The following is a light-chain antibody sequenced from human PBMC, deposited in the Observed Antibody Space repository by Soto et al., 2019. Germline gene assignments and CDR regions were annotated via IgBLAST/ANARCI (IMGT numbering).Light chain of an antibody. J-gene: IGKJ1*01. V-gene: IGKV1-5*01. Sequence: DIQMTQSPSTLSASVGDRVTITCRASQSISSWLAWYQQKPGKAPKLLIYDASSLESGVPSRFSGSVSGTEFTLTIRRLQPDDFATYYGQQYTSYSTWTFCPLTKVDIK. CDR1: QSISSW. CDR3: QQYTSYSTWT. CDR2: DAS.